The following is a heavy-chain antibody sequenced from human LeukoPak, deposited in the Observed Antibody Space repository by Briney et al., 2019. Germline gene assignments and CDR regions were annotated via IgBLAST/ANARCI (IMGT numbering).Heavy chain of an antibody. V-gene: IGHV3-9*01. J-gene: IGHJ4*02. CDR2: ISWNSGSI. D-gene: IGHD5-24*01. Sequence: GGSLRLSCAAPGFTFDDYAMHWVRQAPGKGLEWVSGISWNSGSIGYADSVKGRFTISRDNAKNSLYLQMNSQRAEDTALYYCAKAGRRWLQSPFDYWGQGTLVTVSS. CDR1: GFTFDDYA. CDR3: AKAGRRWLQSPFDY.